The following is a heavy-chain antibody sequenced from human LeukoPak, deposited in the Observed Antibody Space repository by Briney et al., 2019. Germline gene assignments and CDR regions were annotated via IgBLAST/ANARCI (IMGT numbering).Heavy chain of an antibody. D-gene: IGHD6-13*01. CDR1: GFTFSSHW. CDR2: INKDGSEQ. Sequence: HPGGSLRLSCAASGFTFSSHWMTWVRQAPGKGPEWVASINKDGSEQYYVDSVKGRITISRDNAKNSLSLQVSSLRAEDTAVYYCTRGGATSSWYWFFWGQGTLVTVSS. J-gene: IGHJ4*02. V-gene: IGHV3-7*01. CDR3: TRGGATSSWYWFF.